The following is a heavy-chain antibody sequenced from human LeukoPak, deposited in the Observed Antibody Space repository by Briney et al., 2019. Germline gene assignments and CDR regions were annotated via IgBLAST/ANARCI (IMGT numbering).Heavy chain of an antibody. CDR3: ANHPYSSSYNWFDP. V-gene: IGHV3-64*01. CDR2: ISSNGGST. CDR1: GFTFSSYA. D-gene: IGHD6-13*01. Sequence: GGSLRLSCAASGFTFSSYAMHWVRQAPGKGLEYVSAISSNGGSTYYANSVKGRFTISRDNSKNTLYLQMNSLRAEDTAVYYCANHPYSSSYNWFDPWGQGTLVTVSS. J-gene: IGHJ5*02.